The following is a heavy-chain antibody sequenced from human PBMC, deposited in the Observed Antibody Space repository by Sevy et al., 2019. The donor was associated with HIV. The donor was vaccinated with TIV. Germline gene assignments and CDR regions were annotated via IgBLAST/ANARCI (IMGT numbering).Heavy chain of an antibody. Sequence: SETLSLTCAVSGDSISRGSYSWNWIRQPPGKGLEWVGYIFHSGNTYYNPSLKSRVTISVDRSKNHFSLNLKSVTAADTAVYYCARDGGTLNKPGAFDIWGQGTMVTVSS. CDR1: GDSISRGSYS. CDR3: ARDGGTLNKPGAFDI. J-gene: IGHJ3*02. D-gene: IGHD3-16*01. CDR2: IFHSGNT. V-gene: IGHV4-30-2*01.